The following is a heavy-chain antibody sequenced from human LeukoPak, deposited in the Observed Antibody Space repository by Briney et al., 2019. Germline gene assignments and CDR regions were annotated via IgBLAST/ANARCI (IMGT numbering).Heavy chain of an antibody. D-gene: IGHD6-13*01. CDR1: GGSISTYY. J-gene: IGHJ3*02. CDR3: ARHNIAAAEAFDI. CDR2: FSYSEST. V-gene: IGHV4-59*08. Sequence: SETLSLTCTVSGGSISTYYWNWIRQPPGKGLEWIGYFSYSESTNHNPSLKSRVTISVDTSKNQFPLKLSSVTAADTAVYYCARHNIAAAEAFDIWGQGTMVTVSS.